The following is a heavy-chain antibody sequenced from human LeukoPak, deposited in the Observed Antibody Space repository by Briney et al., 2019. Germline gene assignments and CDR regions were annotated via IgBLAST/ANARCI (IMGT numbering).Heavy chain of an antibody. CDR3: AGGGSYLRYYFDH. CDR2: IYYSGST. CDR1: GGSISSYY. V-gene: IGHV4-59*08. D-gene: IGHD1-26*01. J-gene: IGHJ4*02. Sequence: SETLSLTCTVSGGSISSYYWSWIRQPPGKGLEWIGHIYYSGSTNYNPSPKSRVTISVDTSKNQFPLKLSSVTAADTAVYYCAGGGSYLRYYFDHWGQGTLVTVSS.